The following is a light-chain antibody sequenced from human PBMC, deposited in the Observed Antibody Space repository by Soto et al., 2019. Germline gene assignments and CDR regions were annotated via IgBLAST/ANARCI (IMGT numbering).Light chain of an antibody. Sequence: EIVLTQSPATLSLSPGERATLSCRASQSVGTYLAWYQQKPGQAPRLLIYDASNRTTGIPARFSGSGSGAYFALTSSRLVPEYVAVYYCQQRSTWLTFGGGTKVEIK. CDR3: QQRSTWLT. CDR2: DAS. V-gene: IGKV3-11*01. J-gene: IGKJ4*01. CDR1: QSVGTY.